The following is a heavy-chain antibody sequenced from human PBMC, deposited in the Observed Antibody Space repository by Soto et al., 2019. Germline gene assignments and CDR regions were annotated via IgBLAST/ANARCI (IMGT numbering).Heavy chain of an antibody. J-gene: IGHJ5*01. CDR3: VRGLSSGWFDY. V-gene: IGHV3-30*03. CDR2: VSYDGGTK. D-gene: IGHD6-19*01. Sequence: QVQLVESGGGVVQPGGSLRLSCAASGFTLSSHGMQWVRQAPGKGLEWVAVVSYDGGTKYYADSVKGRFTISRDNSKNTLYLQMNSLRAEDTAVYYCVRGLSSGWFDYWGQGTLVTVSA. CDR1: GFTLSSHG.